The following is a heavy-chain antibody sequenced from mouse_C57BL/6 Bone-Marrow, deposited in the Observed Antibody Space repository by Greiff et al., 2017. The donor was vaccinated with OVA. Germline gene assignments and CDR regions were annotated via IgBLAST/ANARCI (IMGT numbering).Heavy chain of an antibody. CDR2: IYPRSGNT. V-gene: IGHV1-81*01. Sequence: QVQLKESGAELARPGASVKLSCKASGYTFTSYGISWVKQRTGQGLEWIGEIYPRSGNTSYNEKFKGKATLTADKSSSPAYMELRSLTSEDSAVYFCARRENYDYENFDYWGQGTTLTVSS. J-gene: IGHJ2*01. CDR1: GYTFTSYG. D-gene: IGHD2-4*01. CDR3: ARRENYDYENFDY.